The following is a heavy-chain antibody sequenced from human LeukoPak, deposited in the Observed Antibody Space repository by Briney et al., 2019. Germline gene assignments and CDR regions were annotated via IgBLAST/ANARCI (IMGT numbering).Heavy chain of an antibody. D-gene: IGHD2-15*01. J-gene: IGHJ4*02. CDR2: IYHSGST. V-gene: IGHV4-38-2*02. Sequence: PSETLSLTCTVSGYSISSGYYWGWIRQPPGKGLEWIGSIYHSGSTYYNPSLKSRVTISVDTSKNQFSLKLSSVTAADTAVYYCARSGVVVAAVDYWGQGTLVTVSS. CDR1: GYSISSGYY. CDR3: ARSGVVVAAVDY.